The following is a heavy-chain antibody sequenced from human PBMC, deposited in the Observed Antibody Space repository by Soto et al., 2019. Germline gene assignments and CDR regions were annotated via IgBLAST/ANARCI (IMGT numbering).Heavy chain of an antibody. D-gene: IGHD2-2*01. J-gene: IGHJ6*02. V-gene: IGHV1-18*04. CDR1: GYTFTSYG. CDR3: VRDIVVVPAASRGGYYYYGMDF. CDR2: ISAYNGNT. Sequence: GSSVQVSCKASGYTFTSYGISWVRQAPGQGLEWMGWISAYNGNTNYAQKLQGRVTMTTDTSTSTAYMELRSLRSDDTAVYYCVRDIVVVPAASRGGYYYYGMDFWGQGTKVTVS.